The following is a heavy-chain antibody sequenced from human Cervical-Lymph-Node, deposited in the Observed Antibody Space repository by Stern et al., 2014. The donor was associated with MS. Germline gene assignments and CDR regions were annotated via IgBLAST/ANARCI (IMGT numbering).Heavy chain of an antibody. Sequence: QITLKESGPALVKPTQPLTLTCTFSGFSLSTSGMCVSWIRQPPGKALEWLARIDWDDDKYYSTSVKTRLTISKDTSKNQVVLTMTKMDPVDTATYYCARLSRAVAGPDYWGQGTLVTVSS. V-gene: IGHV2-70*15. CDR2: IDWDDDK. CDR1: GFSLSTSGMC. D-gene: IGHD6-19*01. CDR3: ARLSRAVAGPDY. J-gene: IGHJ4*02.